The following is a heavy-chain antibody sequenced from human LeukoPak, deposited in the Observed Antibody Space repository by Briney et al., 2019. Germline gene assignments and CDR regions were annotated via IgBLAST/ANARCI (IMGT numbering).Heavy chain of an antibody. J-gene: IGHJ5*02. D-gene: IGHD5-24*01. CDR1: GYTFTSYG. V-gene: IGHV1-18*01. Sequence: ASVKVSCKASGYTFTSYGISWVRQAPGQGLEWMGWISAYNGNTNYAQKLQGRVTMTTDTSTSTAYMELRSLRSDDTAVYYCARAWLGLTGDGYTADNWFDPWGQGTLVTVSS. CDR3: ARAWLGLTGDGYTADNWFDP. CDR2: ISAYNGNT.